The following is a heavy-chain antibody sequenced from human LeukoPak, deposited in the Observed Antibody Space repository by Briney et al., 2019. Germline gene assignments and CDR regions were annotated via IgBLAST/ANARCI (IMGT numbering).Heavy chain of an antibody. V-gene: IGHV4-4*02. D-gene: IGHD3-10*01. J-gene: IGHJ3*02. CDR2: IYHSGST. CDR1: GGSISSSNW. CDR3: ARKDMVGFGELLVGDNAFDI. Sequence: SGTLSLTCAVSGGSISSSNWWSWVRQPPGKGLEWIGEIYHSGSTNYNPSLKSRVTISVDKSKNQFSLKLSSVTAADTAVYYCARKDMVGFGELLVGDNAFDIWGQGTMVTVSS.